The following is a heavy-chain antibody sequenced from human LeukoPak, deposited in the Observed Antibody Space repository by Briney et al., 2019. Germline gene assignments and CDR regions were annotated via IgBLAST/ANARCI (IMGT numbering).Heavy chain of an antibody. V-gene: IGHV1-2*02. D-gene: IGHD3-10*01. CDR3: ARGGVTMGRSTRFRYYFDY. CDR2: INPNSGGT. Sequence: GASVKVSCKASGYTFTGYYMHWVRQAPGQGLEWMGWINPNSGGTNYAQNFQVRVTMTRDTAISTAYMELNRLICDDTDVYYLARGGVTMGRSTRFRYYFDYWGQGTLVTVSS. CDR1: GYTFTGYY. J-gene: IGHJ4*02.